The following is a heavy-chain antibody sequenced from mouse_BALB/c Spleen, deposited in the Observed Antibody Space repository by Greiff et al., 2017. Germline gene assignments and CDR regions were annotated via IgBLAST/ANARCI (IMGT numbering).Heavy chain of an antibody. J-gene: IGHJ4*01. D-gene: IGHD5-2*01. CDR3: AQNNYYAMDY. CDR1: GFTFSSFG. V-gene: IGHV5-17*02. CDR2: ISSGSSTI. Sequence: EVKVVESGGGLVQPGGSRKLSCAASGFTFSSFGMHWVRQAPEKGLEWVAYISSGSSTIYYADTVKGRFTISRDNPKNTLFLQMTSLRSEDTAMYYCAQNNYYAMDYWGQGTSVTVSS.